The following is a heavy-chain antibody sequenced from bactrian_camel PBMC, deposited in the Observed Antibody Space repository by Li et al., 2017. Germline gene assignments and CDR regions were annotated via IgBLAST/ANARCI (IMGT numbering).Heavy chain of an antibody. CDR2: IDARGSTT. D-gene: IGHD5*01. J-gene: IGHJ4*01. CDR1: GFVFNTYG. CDR3: ASRREIQVGYVERPYKY. V-gene: IGHV3S1*01. Sequence: QLVESGGRVVQPGESLNLSCAASGFVFNTYGMKWSRQAPGKELEWVATIDARGSTTYYPPRLEGRFTVSRDNAKNTVYLQMNSLKSEDTALYYCASRREIQVGYVERPYKYWGQGTQVTVS.